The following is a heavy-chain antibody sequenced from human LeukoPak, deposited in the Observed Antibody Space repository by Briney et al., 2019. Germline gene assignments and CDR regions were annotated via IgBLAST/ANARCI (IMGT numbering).Heavy chain of an antibody. CDR2: ISSSGSA. CDR1: GGSIGSSPYF. CDR3: ARPFRGTVTTFDI. Sequence: PSETLSLTCTVSGGSIGSSPYFWGWIRQPPGKGLEWIGSISSSGSAYYNPSLKSRLTISVDTSKNQFSLKLSSVTAADTAVYYCARPFRGTVTTFDIWGLGTMVTVSS. J-gene: IGHJ3*02. V-gene: IGHV4-39*07. D-gene: IGHD1-1*01.